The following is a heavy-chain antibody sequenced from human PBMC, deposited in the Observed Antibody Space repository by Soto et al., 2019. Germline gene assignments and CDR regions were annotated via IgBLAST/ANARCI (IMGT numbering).Heavy chain of an antibody. D-gene: IGHD4-17*01. CDR2: INPNSGGT. V-gene: IGHV1-2*04. J-gene: IGHJ4*02. CDR1: GYTFTGYY. CDR3: ARDFNYGDYSKGFDY. Sequence: ASVKVSCKASGYTFTGYYMHWVRQAPGQGLEWMGWINPNSGGTNYAQKFQGWVTMTRDTSISTAYMELSRLRSDDTAVYYCARDFNYGDYSKGFDYWGQGTLVTVSS.